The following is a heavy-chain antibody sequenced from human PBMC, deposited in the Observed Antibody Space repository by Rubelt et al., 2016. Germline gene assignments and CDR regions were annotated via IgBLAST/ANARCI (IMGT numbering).Heavy chain of an antibody. Sequence: QVQLQQWGAGLLKPSETLSLTCTVYGASFSTYYWSWIRQPPGKGLEWIGEINHSGSTNYNPSLKSRVTISVDTSKNQFTLKLSSVTAADTAVYYCARGPSSGSYYWFDPWGQGTLVTVSS. V-gene: IGHV4-34*01. J-gene: IGHJ5*02. CDR2: INHSGST. CDR1: GASFSTYY. CDR3: ARGPSSGSYYWFDP. D-gene: IGHD1-26*01.